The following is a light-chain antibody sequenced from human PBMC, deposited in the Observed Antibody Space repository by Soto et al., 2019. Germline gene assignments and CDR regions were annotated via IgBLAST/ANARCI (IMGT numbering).Light chain of an antibody. CDR2: YDT. Sequence: QSVVTQPPSASGTPGQRVTISCSDSNSNIGSNPSHWYQQLTATAPKRLIYYDTLRPSGGPDRSSGSKSRAPASLATSGRQSDDEADAYCAAWDASLDARVFGTGTKVTVL. V-gene: IGLV1-44*01. CDR3: AAWDASLDARV. J-gene: IGLJ1*01. CDR1: NSNIGSNP.